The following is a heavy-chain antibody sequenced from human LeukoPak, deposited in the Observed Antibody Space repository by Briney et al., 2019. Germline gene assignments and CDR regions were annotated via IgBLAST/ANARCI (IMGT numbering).Heavy chain of an antibody. J-gene: IGHJ6*02. Sequence: GRSLRLSCAASGFTFSSYAMHWVRQAPGKGLEWVAVISYDGSNKYYADSVKGRFTISRDNSKNTLYLQMNSLRAEDTAVYYCAKDNDYGDFSRLGGMDVWGQGTTVTVSS. CDR3: AKDNDYGDFSRLGGMDV. D-gene: IGHD4-17*01. CDR1: GFTFSSYA. CDR2: ISYDGSNK. V-gene: IGHV3-30*04.